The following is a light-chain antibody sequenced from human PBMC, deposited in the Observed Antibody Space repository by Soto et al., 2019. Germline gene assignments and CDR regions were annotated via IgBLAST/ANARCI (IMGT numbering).Light chain of an antibody. CDR1: QSISTY. CDR2: AAS. J-gene: IGKJ3*01. V-gene: IGKV1-39*01. CDR3: QQSYSTPLT. Sequence: DIQMTQSPSSLSASVGDRVTITCRASQSISTYLNWYQQKPGKPPKLLIYAASSLQSGVPSRFSGRGSGTDFTLTISGLQPADFATYYCQQSYSTPLTFGPGTKVDI.